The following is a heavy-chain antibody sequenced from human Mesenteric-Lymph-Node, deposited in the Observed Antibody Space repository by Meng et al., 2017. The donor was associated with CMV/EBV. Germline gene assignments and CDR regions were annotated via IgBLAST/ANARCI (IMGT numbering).Heavy chain of an antibody. CDR2: IRYDGSNK. CDR1: GFTFSSYG. J-gene: IGHJ6*02. V-gene: IGHV3-30*02. D-gene: IGHD3-3*01. CDR3: AKDVERYESDYYGMDV. Sequence: GESLKISCAASGFTFSSYGMHWVRQAPGKGLEWVAVIRYDGSNKYYADSVKGRFTISRDNSKNTLYLQMNSLRAEDTAVYYCAKDVERYESDYYGMDVWGQGTTVTVSS.